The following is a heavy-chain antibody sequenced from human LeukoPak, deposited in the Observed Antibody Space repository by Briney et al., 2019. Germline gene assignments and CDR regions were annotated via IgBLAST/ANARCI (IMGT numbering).Heavy chain of an antibody. V-gene: IGHV1-46*01. J-gene: IGHJ3*02. Sequence: ASVKVSCKASGYTFTSYYIHWVRQAPGQGLEWMGIINPSGGSTNYAQKFQGRITLTRDTSTSTAYMELSRLRSDDTAVYYCARTPNQVTIFGVVIIQNAFDIWGQGTMVTVSS. CDR3: ARTPNQVTIFGVVIIQNAFDI. CDR2: INPSGGST. CDR1: GYTFTSYY. D-gene: IGHD3-3*01.